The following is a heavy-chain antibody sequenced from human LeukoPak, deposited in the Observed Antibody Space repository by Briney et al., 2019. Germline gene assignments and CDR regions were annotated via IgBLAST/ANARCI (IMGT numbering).Heavy chain of an antibody. CDR2: IIPILGIT. D-gene: IGHD3-3*01. J-gene: IGHJ4*02. CDR3: ARGDLPGPYYAFWSGILRQTDKLHAIPYSFGY. CDR1: GGTFSNYT. V-gene: IGHV1-69*02. Sequence: ASVKVSCKASGGTFSNYTISWVRQAPGQGLEWMGRIIPILGITNYAQKFQDRVTITADKSTSTAYMELSSLRSDDTAVYYCARGDLPGPYYAFWSGILRQTDKLHAIPYSFGYWGRGTLVTVSS.